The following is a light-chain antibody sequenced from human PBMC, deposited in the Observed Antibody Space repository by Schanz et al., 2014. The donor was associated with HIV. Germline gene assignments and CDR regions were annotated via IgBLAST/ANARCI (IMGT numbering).Light chain of an antibody. CDR3: QQYDTYPYT. Sequence: EIVMTQSPGTLSVSPGERATLSCRASQTVSKNLAWYQQKPGQAPRLLIYGASTRVTGIPARFSGSGSGTEFTLTISSLQSEDFATYHCQQYDTYPYTFGQGTTLDLK. CDR2: GAS. V-gene: IGKV3-15*01. J-gene: IGKJ2*01. CDR1: QTVSKN.